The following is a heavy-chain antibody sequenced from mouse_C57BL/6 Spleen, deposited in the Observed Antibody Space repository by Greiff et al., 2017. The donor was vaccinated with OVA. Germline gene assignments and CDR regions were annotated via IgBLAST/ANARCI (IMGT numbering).Heavy chain of an antibody. CDR1: GFTFSSYD. J-gene: IGHJ1*03. Sequence: EVQVVESGGGLVKPGGSLKLSCAASGFTFSSYDMSWVSQTPVKRLEWVATISDGGSCTSYTDNVKGRFTLTTDNAKNNLYLQMSHLKSAYTAIYYCARDPYYYGSGHWYYCGWGTGTTVTV. CDR2: ISDGGSCT. CDR3: ARDPYYYGSGHWYYCG. D-gene: IGHD1-1*01. V-gene: IGHV5-4*01.